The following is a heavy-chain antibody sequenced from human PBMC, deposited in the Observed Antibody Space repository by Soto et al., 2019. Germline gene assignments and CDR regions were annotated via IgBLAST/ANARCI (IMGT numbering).Heavy chain of an antibody. Sequence: SETLSLTCAVSGGSISSGGYSWSWIRQPAGKGLEWIGYIYHSGSTYYNPSLKSRVTISVDRSKNQFSLKLSSVTAADTAAYYCARATMTTVTGDAFDIWGQGTMVTV. J-gene: IGHJ3*02. CDR2: IYHSGST. D-gene: IGHD4-17*01. V-gene: IGHV4-30-2*01. CDR3: ARATMTTVTGDAFDI. CDR1: GGSISSGGYS.